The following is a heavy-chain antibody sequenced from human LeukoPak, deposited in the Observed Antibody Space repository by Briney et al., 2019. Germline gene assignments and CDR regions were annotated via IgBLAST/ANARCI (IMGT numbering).Heavy chain of an antibody. CDR1: GFTFDDYA. D-gene: IGHD3-22*01. Sequence: LTGGSLRLSCAASGFTFDDYAMHWVRQAPGKGLEWVSLISWDGGSTYYADSVKGRFTISRDNSKNSLYLQMNSLRAEDTALYYCAKDKFTRDSSGTLDYWGQGTLVTVSS. CDR3: AKDKFTRDSSGTLDY. V-gene: IGHV3-43D*03. J-gene: IGHJ4*02. CDR2: ISWDGGST.